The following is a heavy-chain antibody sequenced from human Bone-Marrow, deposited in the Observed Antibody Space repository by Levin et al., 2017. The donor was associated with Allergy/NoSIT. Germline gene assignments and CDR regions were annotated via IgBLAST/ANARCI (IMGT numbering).Heavy chain of an antibody. J-gene: IGHJ4*02. CDR1: GFTLRSFG. D-gene: IGHD1-26*01. V-gene: IGHV3-30*03. Sequence: PGGSLRLSCAASGFTLRSFGMHWVRQAPGKGLEWVAVISYDGSNQDYADSVKGRFTISKDISKNTLYLHMSSLRAEDTAVFYCARGSREFDYWGQGTLVTVSS. CDR2: ISYDGSNQ. CDR3: ARGSREFDY.